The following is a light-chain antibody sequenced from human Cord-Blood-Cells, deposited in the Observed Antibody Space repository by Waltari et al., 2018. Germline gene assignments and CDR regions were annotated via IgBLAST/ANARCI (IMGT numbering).Light chain of an antibody. J-gene: IGLJ1*01. Sequence: QSALTQPASVSGSPGQSITISCTGTSSDVGRYNIVSWYQQHPGKAPKLMIYDVSNRPSGVSKRFSGSKSGNTASMTISGRQAEDEADYYCCSYAGSSTYVFGTGTKVTVL. CDR1: SSDVGRYNI. V-gene: IGLV2-23*02. CDR3: CSYAGSSTYV. CDR2: DVS.